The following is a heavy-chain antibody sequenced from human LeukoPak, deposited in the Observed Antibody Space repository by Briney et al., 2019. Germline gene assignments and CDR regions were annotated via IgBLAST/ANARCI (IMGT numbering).Heavy chain of an antibody. Sequence: GRSLRLSCAASGFTFSSYGMHWVRQAPGKGLEWVAVIWYDGSNKYYADSVKGRFTISRDNSKNTLYLQMNGLRAEDTAVYYCARDPSSWSSSWNDYWGQGTLVTVSS. J-gene: IGHJ4*02. D-gene: IGHD6-13*01. CDR3: ARDPSSWSSSWNDY. CDR2: IWYDGSNK. V-gene: IGHV3-33*01. CDR1: GFTFSSYG.